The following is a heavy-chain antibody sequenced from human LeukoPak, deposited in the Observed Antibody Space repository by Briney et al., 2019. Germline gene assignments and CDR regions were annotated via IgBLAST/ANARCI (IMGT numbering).Heavy chain of an antibody. CDR3: ARAGDSSGWPSDY. D-gene: IGHD6-19*01. CDR2: IIPIFGTA. CDR1: GGTFSSYA. J-gene: IGHJ4*02. V-gene: IGHV1-69*05. Sequence: SVKVSCKASGGTFSSYAISWVRQAPGQGLEWMGGIIPIFGTANYAQKFQGRVTMTRDTSTSTVYMELSSLRSEDTAVYYCARAGDSSGWPSDYWGQGTLVTVSS.